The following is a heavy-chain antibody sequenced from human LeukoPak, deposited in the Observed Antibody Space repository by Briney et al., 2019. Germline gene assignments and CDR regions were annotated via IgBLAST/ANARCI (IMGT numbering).Heavy chain of an antibody. D-gene: IGHD1-26*01. CDR2: ISAYNGNT. J-gene: IGHJ6*03. Sequence: ASVKVSCKASGYTFTSYGISWVRQAPGQGLEWMGWISAYNGNTNYAQKLQGRVTMATDTSTSTAYMELRSLRSDDTAVYYCARDSGSYYLKVGGYYMDVWGKGTTVTVSS. V-gene: IGHV1-18*01. CDR3: ARDSGSYYLKVGGYYMDV. CDR1: GYTFTSYG.